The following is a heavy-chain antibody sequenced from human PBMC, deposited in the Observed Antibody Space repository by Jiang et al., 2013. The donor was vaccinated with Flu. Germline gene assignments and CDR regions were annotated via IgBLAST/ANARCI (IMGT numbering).Heavy chain of an antibody. Sequence: WNWIRQAPGKGLEWMVCHYMGAPTTIHPSKSRVTISVDMSKTQFSLKLNSVTAADTAVYYCARARAPEVAAYYFDYWGQGTLVTVSS. V-gene: IGHV4-59*01. D-gene: IGHD6-13*01. CDR2: HYMGAP. CDR3: ARARAPEVAAYYFDY. J-gene: IGHJ4*02.